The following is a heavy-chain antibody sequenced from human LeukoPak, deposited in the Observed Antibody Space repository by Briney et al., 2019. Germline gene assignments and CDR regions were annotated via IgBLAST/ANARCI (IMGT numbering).Heavy chain of an antibody. J-gene: IGHJ2*01. CDR1: GESFSGYY. D-gene: IGHD3-3*01. V-gene: IGHV4-34*01. CDR2: IDHSGST. CDR3: ARGHPHYDFWSGYPPGWYFDL. Sequence: SETLSLTCAVYGESFSGYYWSWIRQPPGKGLEWIGEIDHSGSTNYNPSLKSRVTISVDTSKNQFSLKLSSVTAADTAVYYCARGHPHYDFWSGYPPGWYFDLWGRGTLVTVSS.